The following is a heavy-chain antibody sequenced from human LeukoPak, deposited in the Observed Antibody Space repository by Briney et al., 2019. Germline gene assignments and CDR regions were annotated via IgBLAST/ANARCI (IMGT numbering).Heavy chain of an antibody. V-gene: IGHV3-7*01. D-gene: IGHD6-6*01. CDR1: GFTFSSYW. CDR3: ARDTLSSPRRFDY. Sequence: GGSLRLSCAASGFTFSSYWMSWVRQAPGKGLEWVANIKQDGSEKYYVDSVKGRFTISRDNAKNSLYLQMNSLRAEDTAVYYCARDTLSSPRRFDYWGQGTLVTVSS. CDR2: IKQDGSEK. J-gene: IGHJ4*02.